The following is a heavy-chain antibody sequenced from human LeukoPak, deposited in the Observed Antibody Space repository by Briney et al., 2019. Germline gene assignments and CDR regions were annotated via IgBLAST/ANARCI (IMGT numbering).Heavy chain of an antibody. CDR2: MNPNSGNT. D-gene: IGHD3-3*01. CDR1: GYTFTSYD. CDR3: ARGAHYDFWSGYPYYYYYYMDV. Sequence: ASVKVSCKASGYTFTSYDINWVRQATGQGLEWMGWMNPNSGNTGYAQKFQGRVTMTRNTSISTAYMELSSLRSEDTAVYYCARGAHYDFWSGYPYYYYYYMDVWGKGTMVTVSS. V-gene: IGHV1-8*01. J-gene: IGHJ6*03.